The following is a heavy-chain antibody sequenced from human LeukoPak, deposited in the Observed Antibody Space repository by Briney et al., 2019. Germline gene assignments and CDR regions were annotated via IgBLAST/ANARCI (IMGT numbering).Heavy chain of an antibody. J-gene: IGHJ4*02. CDR2: IYSGGTT. D-gene: IGHD1-14*01. V-gene: IGHV3-NL1*01. CDR1: GFTFSNYG. Sequence: PGGSLRLSCAASGFTFSNYGMHWVRQVPGKGLEWVSVIYSGGTTYYAESVKGRFTISRDNSKNMLYLQMNSLGAEDTAVYYCATGYYWGQGTLVTVSS. CDR3: ATGYY.